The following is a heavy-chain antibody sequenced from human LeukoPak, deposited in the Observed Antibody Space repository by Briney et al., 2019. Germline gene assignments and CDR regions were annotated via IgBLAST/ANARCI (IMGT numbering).Heavy chain of an antibody. CDR2: IIPIFGTA. V-gene: IGHV1-69*06. CDR1: GGTFSSYA. Sequence: ASAKVSCKASGGTFSSYAISWVRQAPGQGLEWMGGIIPIFGTANYAPKFQGRVTITADRSTSTAYMELRSLRSEDTAVYYCVTVAGTSVDWLDPWGQGILVTVSS. CDR3: VTVAGTSVDWLDP. J-gene: IGHJ5*02. D-gene: IGHD6-19*01.